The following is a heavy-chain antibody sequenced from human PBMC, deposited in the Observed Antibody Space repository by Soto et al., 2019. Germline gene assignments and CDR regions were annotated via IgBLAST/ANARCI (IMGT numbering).Heavy chain of an antibody. CDR1: GGTFSSYT. CDR3: ARDHCSGGSCYGEEYYFDY. Sequence: SVKVSCKASGGTFSSYTISWVRQAPGQGLEWMGRIIPILGIANYAQKFQGRVTITADKSTSTAYMELSSLRSEDTAVYYCARDHCSGGSCYGEEYYFDYWGQGTLVTVSS. CDR2: IIPILGIA. J-gene: IGHJ4*02. V-gene: IGHV1-69*04. D-gene: IGHD2-15*01.